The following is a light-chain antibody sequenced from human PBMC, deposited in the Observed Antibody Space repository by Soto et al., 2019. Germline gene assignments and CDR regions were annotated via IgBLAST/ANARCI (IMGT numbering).Light chain of an antibody. CDR2: DAS. CDR3: QQYRSWPRT. CDR1: QSIRRY. Sequence: ESMLTQSPATLSLSPGERATLSCRASQSIRRYLAWYQQKPGQAPRLLIYDASNRVTGVPARFSGSGSGTDFTLTISSLQSEDFATYYCQQYRSWPRTFGQGSKVEI. J-gene: IGKJ1*01. V-gene: IGKV3-11*01.